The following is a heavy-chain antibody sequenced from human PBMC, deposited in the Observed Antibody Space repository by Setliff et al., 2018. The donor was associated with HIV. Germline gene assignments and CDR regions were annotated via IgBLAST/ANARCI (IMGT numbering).Heavy chain of an antibody. D-gene: IGHD1-20*01. Sequence: ASVKVSCKASGYSFSSYGIGWVRLAPGQGLEWMGWMSTDNGNANYAQKVQGRVTMTTDTGTRTAYMELRSLRSDDTAMYYCARMRGGHNIREGAFDIWGQGTMVTVSS. J-gene: IGHJ3*02. CDR3: ARMRGGHNIREGAFDI. V-gene: IGHV1-18*01. CDR1: GYSFSSYG. CDR2: MSTDNGNA.